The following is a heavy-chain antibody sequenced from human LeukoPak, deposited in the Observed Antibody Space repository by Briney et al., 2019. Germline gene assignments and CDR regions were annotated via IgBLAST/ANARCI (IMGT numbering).Heavy chain of an antibody. CDR2: IYYSGST. CDR3: ARDLYCSSTSCYGY. D-gene: IGHD2-2*01. J-gene: IGHJ4*02. V-gene: IGHV4-39*07. Sequence: SETLSLTCTVSGGSISSSSYYWGWIRQPPGKGLEWIGSIYYSGSTYYNPSLKSRVTISVDTSKNQFSLKLSSVTAADTAVYYCARDLYCSSTSCYGYWGQGTLVTVSS. CDR1: GGSISSSSYY.